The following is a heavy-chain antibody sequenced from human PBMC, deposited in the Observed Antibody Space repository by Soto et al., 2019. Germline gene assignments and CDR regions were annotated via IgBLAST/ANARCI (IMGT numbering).Heavy chain of an antibody. CDR2: IVPMLGTP. D-gene: IGHD1-26*01. V-gene: IGHV1-69*01. Sequence: QVQLVQSGAEVKEPGSSVRVSCKASGGTFDNFIMNWVRQTPGQGLEWMGGIVPMLGTPTYAEKFKGRVTISATGSTSTMYMEVTSLTSEHTAIYYCARDGTYSSSLSQYSGMDVWCQVTTVTVSS. CDR3: ARDGTYSSSLSQYSGMDV. CDR1: GGTFDNFI. J-gene: IGHJ6*02.